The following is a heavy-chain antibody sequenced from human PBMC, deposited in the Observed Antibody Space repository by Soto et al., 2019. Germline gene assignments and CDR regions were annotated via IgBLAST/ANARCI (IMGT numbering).Heavy chain of an antibody. V-gene: IGHV1-69*06. J-gene: IGHJ4*02. D-gene: IGHD1-26*01. CDR1: GGTFSSYA. CDR3: AILGRDSDLDY. CDR2: IIPIFDTA. Sequence: GASVKVSCKASGGTFSSYAISWVRQAPGQGLEWMGGIIPIFDTANYAQKFQGRVTITADKSTSTAYMELSSLRSEGTAVYYCAILGRDSDLDYWGQGTLVTVSS.